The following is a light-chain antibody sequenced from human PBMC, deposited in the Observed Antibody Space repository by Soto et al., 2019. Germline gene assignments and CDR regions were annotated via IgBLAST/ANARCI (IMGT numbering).Light chain of an antibody. CDR2: SNN. V-gene: IGLV1-44*01. CDR1: XXNIGSNT. J-gene: IGLJ1*01. CDR3: AAWDASLSACV. Sequence: HSVLTHPPSASWSRVQIVXISCSXXXXNIGSNTVNWYQQLPGTAPKLLIYSNNQRPSGVPDRFSGSRSGTSASLAIVGLRSEDEAVYYCAAWDASLSACVLGNGTKVNVI.